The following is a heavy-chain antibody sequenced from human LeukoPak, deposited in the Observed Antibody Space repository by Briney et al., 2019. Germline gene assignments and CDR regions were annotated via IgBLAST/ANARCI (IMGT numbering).Heavy chain of an antibody. V-gene: IGHV3-49*03. Sequence: GGSLRLSCTASGFTFGDYAMSWFRQAPGKGLEWVGFIRSKAYGGTTEYAASVKGRFTSSRDDSKSIAYLQMNSLKTEDTAVYYCTRVPTAYYYYYGMDVWGQGTTVTVSS. J-gene: IGHJ6*02. CDR1: GFTFGDYA. D-gene: IGHD4-17*01. CDR3: TRVPTAYYYYYGMDV. CDR2: IRSKAYGGTT.